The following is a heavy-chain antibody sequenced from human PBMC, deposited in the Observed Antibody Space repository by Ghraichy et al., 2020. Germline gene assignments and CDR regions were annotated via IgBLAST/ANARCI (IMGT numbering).Heavy chain of an antibody. J-gene: IGHJ5*02. CDR3: ARARRGGKQQLTRPAARSRENWFDP. CDR2: INHSGST. CDR1: GGSFSGYY. V-gene: IGHV4-34*01. Sequence: SETLSLTCAVYGGSFSGYYWSWIRQPPGKGLEWIGEINHSGSTNYNPSLKSRVTISVDTSKNQFSLKLSSVTAADTAVYYCARARRGGKQQLTRPAARSRENWFDPWGQGTLVTVSS. D-gene: IGHD6-13*01.